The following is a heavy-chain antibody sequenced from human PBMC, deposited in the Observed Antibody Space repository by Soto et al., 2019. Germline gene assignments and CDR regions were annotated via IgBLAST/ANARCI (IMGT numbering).Heavy chain of an antibody. Sequence: EVQLVESGGGLVQPGGSLRLSCAASGFTFSTYWMNWVRQAPGKGLEWVANIKQDGSEKYYVDSVKGRFTISRDNAKNSLYLQLNSPRAEDTAVYYCARGTPRGYSYDWGQGTLVTVSS. CDR1: GFTFSTYW. CDR2: IKQDGSEK. V-gene: IGHV3-7*01. CDR3: ARGTPRGYSYD. D-gene: IGHD5-18*01. J-gene: IGHJ4*02.